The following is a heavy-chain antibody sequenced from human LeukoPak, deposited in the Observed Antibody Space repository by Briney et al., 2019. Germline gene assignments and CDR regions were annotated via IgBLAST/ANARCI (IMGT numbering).Heavy chain of an antibody. Sequence: SETLSLTCTVSGGSISSYYWSWIRQPPGKGLEWIGYIYYSGSTNYNPSLKSRVTISVDTSKNQFSLKLSSVTAADTAVYYCAREYSYGSWFDPWGQGTLVTVSS. CDR1: GGSISSYY. CDR2: IYYSGST. D-gene: IGHD5-18*01. CDR3: AREYSYGSWFDP. J-gene: IGHJ5*02. V-gene: IGHV4-59*01.